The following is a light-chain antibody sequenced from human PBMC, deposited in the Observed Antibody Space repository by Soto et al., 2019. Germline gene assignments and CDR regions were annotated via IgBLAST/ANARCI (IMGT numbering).Light chain of an antibody. V-gene: IGLV1-47*01. CDR2: RNN. J-gene: IGLJ1*01. Sequence: QFVLTQPPSASGTPGQGVTISCSGSTSNIGSNYVYWYQQLPGTAPKLLIYRNNQRPSGVPDRFSGSKSGTSASLAISGLRSDDEADYFRETWDDSLNGFYVFGTGTKVTV. CDR3: ETWDDSLNGFYV. CDR1: TSNIGSNY.